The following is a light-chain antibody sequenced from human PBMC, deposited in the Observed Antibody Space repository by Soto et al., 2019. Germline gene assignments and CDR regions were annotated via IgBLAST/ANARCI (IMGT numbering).Light chain of an antibody. CDR2: DVI. CDR3: SSYRSNDPVI. CDR1: GSDVDGYNS. V-gene: IGLV2-14*03. Sequence: QSALTQPASVSGSPGQSITISCTGPGSDVDGYNSVSWYQQHPGKAPKLIIYDVINRPSGVSNRFSGSKSGNTASLTISGLQAEDQADYYCSSYRSNDPVIFGGGPKLTVL. J-gene: IGLJ2*01.